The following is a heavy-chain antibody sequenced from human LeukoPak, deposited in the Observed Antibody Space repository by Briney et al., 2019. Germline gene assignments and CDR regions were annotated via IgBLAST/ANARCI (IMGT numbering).Heavy chain of an antibody. V-gene: IGHV1-2*02. J-gene: IGHJ3*02. D-gene: IGHD6-13*01. CDR1: GYTFTGYY. CDR3: ARVPGYSSSWYVGAFDI. Sequence: ASVTVSCTASGYTFTGYYMHWVRQAPGQGLEWMGWINPNSGGTNEAQKFQGRVTMTRDTSISTAYMELSRLRSDDTAVYYCARVPGYSSSWYVGAFDIWGQGTMVTVSS. CDR2: INPNSGGT.